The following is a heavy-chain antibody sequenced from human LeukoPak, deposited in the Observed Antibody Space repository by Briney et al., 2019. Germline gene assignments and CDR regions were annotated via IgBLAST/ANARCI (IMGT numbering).Heavy chain of an antibody. CDR3: AKGGLVHRFDP. Sequence: GGSLRLSCAASGFPFSSHGMSWVRQAPGKGLEWVSGIIGGGGSTYYADSVKGRFTISGDNSRNTLFLQMNSLRADDTAVYYCAKGGLVHRFDPWGQGTLVTVSS. J-gene: IGHJ5*02. CDR1: GFPFSSHG. CDR2: IIGGGGST. V-gene: IGHV3-23*01.